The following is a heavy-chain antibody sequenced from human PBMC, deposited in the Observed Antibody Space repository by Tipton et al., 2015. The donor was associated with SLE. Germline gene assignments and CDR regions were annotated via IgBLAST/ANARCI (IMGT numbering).Heavy chain of an antibody. CDR1: GGSISSSSYY. D-gene: IGHD3-3*01. Sequence: TLSLTCTVSGGSISSSSYYWGWIRQPAGKGLEWIGRIYTTGNANYNPSLKSRVTMSVDTSKNQFSLKLTSVTAADTAVYYCAREPWRLDFWNGSTLGYLDVWGKGTTVTVSS. J-gene: IGHJ6*03. CDR3: AREPWRLDFWNGSTLGYLDV. V-gene: IGHV4-61*02. CDR2: IYTTGNA.